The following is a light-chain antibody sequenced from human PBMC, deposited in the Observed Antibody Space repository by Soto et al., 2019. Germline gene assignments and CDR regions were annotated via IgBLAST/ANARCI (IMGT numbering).Light chain of an antibody. J-gene: IGKJ1*01. CDR1: QSISSW. CDR2: DAS. Sequence: DIQITQSPSTLSASVGDRVTIPCRASQSISSWLAWYQQKPGKAPKLLIYDASSLESGVPSRLSGSGSGTEFTLTIRSLQPDDFATYYCQQYNSWWTFGQGTKVDIK. V-gene: IGKV1-5*01. CDR3: QQYNSWWT.